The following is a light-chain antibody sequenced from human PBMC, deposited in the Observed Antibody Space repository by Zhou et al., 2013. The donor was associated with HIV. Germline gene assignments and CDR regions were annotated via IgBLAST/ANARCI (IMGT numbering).Light chain of an antibody. Sequence: DVVSIQTPQSLLVSLGQTASISCKSTQSLLQSDGKTSLYWYLQKPGQPPQLLIYEVSNRFSGVPDRFSGSGSGTEFSLTISSLQPEDSADYFCQHSYSFPFTFGPGTKVEIK. CDR1: QSLLQSDGKTS. V-gene: IGKV2D-29*01. J-gene: IGKJ3*01. CDR3: QHSYSFPFT. CDR2: EVS.